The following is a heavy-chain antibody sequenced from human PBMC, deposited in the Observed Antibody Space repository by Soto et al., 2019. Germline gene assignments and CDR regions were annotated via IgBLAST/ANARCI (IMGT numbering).Heavy chain of an antibody. D-gene: IGHD2-15*01. CDR2: INTDGSST. CDR1: GFTLSSYW. CDR3: TRRLSVVGTSSFDY. J-gene: IGHJ4*02. Sequence: EVQLVESGGGLVQHGGSLRLSCAASGFTLSSYWMHWVRQAPGKGLVWVSRINTDGSSTSYADSVKGRFTTSRDNAKNTLYLQMNSLRAEDTAVYYCTRRLSVVGTSSFDYWGQGTLVTVSS. V-gene: IGHV3-74*01.